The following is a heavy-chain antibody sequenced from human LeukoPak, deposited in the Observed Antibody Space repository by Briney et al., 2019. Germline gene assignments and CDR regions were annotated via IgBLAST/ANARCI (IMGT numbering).Heavy chain of an antibody. Sequence: PSETLSLTCAVCGESYSDNYWISIRQPPGKGLEWIGEINHSGSAKYNPSLKSRVTISLDTSKNQFSLRLSSVTAADTAVCTVVSFDYWGQGTLVTVSA. CDR3: VSFDY. CDR1: GESYSDNY. CDR2: INHSGSA. D-gene: IGHD4-23*01. V-gene: IGHV4-34*01. J-gene: IGHJ4*02.